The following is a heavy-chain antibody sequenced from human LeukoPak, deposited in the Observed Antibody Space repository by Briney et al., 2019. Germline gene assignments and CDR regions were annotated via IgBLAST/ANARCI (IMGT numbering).Heavy chain of an antibody. CDR1: GYTFTGYY. CDR2: INLNSGGT. V-gene: IGHV1-2*02. J-gene: IGHJ6*03. Sequence: ASVKVSCKASGYTFTGYYMHWVRQAPGQGLEWMGWINLNSGGTNYAQKFQGRVTMTRDTSTSTVYMELSSLRSEDTAVYYCARGPSITMVRGGQWYYYMDVWGKGTTVIISS. CDR3: ARGPSITMVRGGQWYYYMDV. D-gene: IGHD3-10*01.